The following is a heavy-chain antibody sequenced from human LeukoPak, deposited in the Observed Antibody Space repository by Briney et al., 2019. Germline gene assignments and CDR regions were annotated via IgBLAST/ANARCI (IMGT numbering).Heavy chain of an antibody. V-gene: IGHV3-7*01. Sequence: GGSLRLSCAASGLIFSKYCITWGRQAPGKGLELVASIKPDGREKYYVDSVKGRVTIPRDNAKNSLFLQMNSLRAEDTAVYYCAREVTPYYWGQGTLVTVSS. J-gene: IGHJ4*02. CDR2: IKPDGREK. D-gene: IGHD4-23*01. CDR3: AREVTPYY. CDR1: GLIFSKYC.